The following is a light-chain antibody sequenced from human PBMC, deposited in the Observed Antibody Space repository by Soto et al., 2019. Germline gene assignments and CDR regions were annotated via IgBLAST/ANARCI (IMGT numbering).Light chain of an antibody. CDR3: ATWDRPLGVVV. CDR1: VSNIGTNS. Sequence: QSVLTQPPSVSAAPGQKVTISCSGSVSNIGTNSVSWYQHFPGRAPQLIIYEDQHRPSGIPDRFSASKSGTSVTLGITGLQTGDEADYFCATWDRPLGVVVFGGGTKLTVL. CDR2: EDQ. J-gene: IGLJ2*01. V-gene: IGLV1-51*02.